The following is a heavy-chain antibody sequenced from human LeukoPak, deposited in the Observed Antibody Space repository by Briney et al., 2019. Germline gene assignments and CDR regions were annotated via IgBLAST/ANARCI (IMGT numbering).Heavy chain of an antibody. CDR3: AGRSGPDDY. V-gene: IGHV3-23*01. J-gene: IGHJ4*02. CDR1: GFSFGSYA. CDR2: ISGSGGST. Sequence: GGSLRLSCAASGFSFGSYAMSWVRPAPGKGLEWVSAISGSGGSTYYADSVKGRFTISRDNSKNTLYLQMNSLRVEDTAVYYCAGRSGPDDYWGQGTLVTVSS. D-gene: IGHD2-15*01.